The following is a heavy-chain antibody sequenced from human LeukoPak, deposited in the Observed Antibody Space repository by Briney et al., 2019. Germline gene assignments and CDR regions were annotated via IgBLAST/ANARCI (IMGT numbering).Heavy chain of an antibody. V-gene: IGHV3-30-3*01. CDR3: AREYYDSSGYYYVNY. CDR2: ISYDGSNK. D-gene: IGHD3-22*01. Sequence: PGGSLRLSCAASGFTFSSYAMHWVRQAPGKGLEWVAVISYDGSNKYYADSVKGRFTISRDNSKNTLYLQMNSLRAEDTAVYYCAREYYDSSGYYYVNYWGQGTLVTVSS. J-gene: IGHJ4*02. CDR1: GFTFSSYA.